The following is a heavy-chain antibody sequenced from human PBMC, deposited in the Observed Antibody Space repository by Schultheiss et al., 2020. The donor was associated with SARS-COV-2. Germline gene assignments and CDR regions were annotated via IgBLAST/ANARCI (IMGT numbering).Heavy chain of an antibody. D-gene: IGHD3-10*01. CDR3: AREKEDTSGSGSPLGAFDI. J-gene: IGHJ3*02. V-gene: IGHV3-74*01. Sequence: GGSLRLSCAASGFTFSSYWMHWVRQAPGKGLVWVSRINSDGSSTSYADSVKGRFTISRDNAKNTLYLQMNSLRAEDTAVYYCAREKEDTSGSGSPLGAFDIWGQGTMVTVSS. CDR2: INSDGSST. CDR1: GFTFSSYW.